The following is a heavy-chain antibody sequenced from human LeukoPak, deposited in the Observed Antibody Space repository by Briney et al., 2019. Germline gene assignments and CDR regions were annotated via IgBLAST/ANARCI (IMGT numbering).Heavy chain of an antibody. V-gene: IGHV3-7*03. CDR1: GFTFSRYW. J-gene: IGHJ3*02. D-gene: IGHD1-26*01. CDR3: ARGGSYLSAFDI. Sequence: GGSLRLSCAASGFTFSRYWMSWVRQAPGKGVEWVANIKQDGSEKYYVDSVKGRYTISRDNAKNSLYLQMNSLRAEDTAVYYCARGGSYLSAFDIWGQGTMVTVSS. CDR2: IKQDGSEK.